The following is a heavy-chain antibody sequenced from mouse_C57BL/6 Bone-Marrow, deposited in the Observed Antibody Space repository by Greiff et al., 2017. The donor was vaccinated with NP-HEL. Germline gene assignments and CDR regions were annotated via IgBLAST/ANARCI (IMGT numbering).Heavy chain of an antibody. J-gene: IGHJ1*03. CDR1: GFTFSSYA. V-gene: IGHV5-4*01. CDR3: ARDEDYSHWYFDV. CDR2: ISDGGSYT. Sequence: EVQVVESGGGLVKPGGSLKLSCAASGFTFSSYAMSWVRQTPEKRLEWVATISDGGSYTYYPVHVKGRFTISRDNAKNNLYLQMSHLKSEDTAMYYCARDEDYSHWYFDVWGTGTTVTVSS. D-gene: IGHD2-12*01.